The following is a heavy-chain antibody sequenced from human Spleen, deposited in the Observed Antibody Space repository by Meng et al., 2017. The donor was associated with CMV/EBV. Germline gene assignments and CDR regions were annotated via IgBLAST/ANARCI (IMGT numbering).Heavy chain of an antibody. CDR2: INPSTGST. CDR3: ARDRSRAYYFDY. V-gene: IGHV1-46*01. Sequence: CKASGYNFSNYYMHWVRQAPGHGLEWMGLINPSTGSTTYAQNFQGRVTMTRDTSTSTVYMELSSLRSEDTAGFYCARDRSRAYYFDYWGQGTLVTVSS. J-gene: IGHJ4*02. CDR1: GYNFSNYY.